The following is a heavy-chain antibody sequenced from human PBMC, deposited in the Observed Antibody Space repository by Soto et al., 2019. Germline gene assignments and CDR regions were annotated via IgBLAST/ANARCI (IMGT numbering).Heavy chain of an antibody. J-gene: IGHJ4*02. V-gene: IGHV3-23*01. CDR2: ISGSGGST. CDR3: AKDKGGIVRWGY. CDR1: GFTFSSYA. Sequence: EVQLLESGGGLVQPGGSLRLSCAASGFTFSSYAVSWVRQAPGKGLEWVSAISGSGGSTYYADSVKGRFTISRDNSKNTLYLQMNSLRAEDTAVYYCAKDKGGIVRWGYWGQGTLVTVSS. D-gene: IGHD3-10*01.